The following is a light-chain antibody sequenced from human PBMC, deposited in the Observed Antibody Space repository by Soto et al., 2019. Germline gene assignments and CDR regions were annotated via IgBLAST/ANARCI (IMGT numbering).Light chain of an antibody. CDR3: QQYCSYPWT. Sequence: AIRMTQSPSSFSASTGDRVTITCRASQGISSYLAWYQQKPGKAPTLLIYAASTLQSGVPSRFSGSGSGTDFALTISCLQSEAFAAYYCQQYCSYPWTFGQGTKVEIK. J-gene: IGKJ1*01. CDR1: QGISSY. CDR2: AAS. V-gene: IGKV1-8*01.